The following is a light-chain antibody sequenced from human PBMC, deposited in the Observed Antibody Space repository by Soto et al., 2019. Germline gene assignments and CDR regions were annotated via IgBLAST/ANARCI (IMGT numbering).Light chain of an antibody. J-gene: IGKJ5*01. CDR2: GAS. Sequence: DTQMTPSPSSLSASVGARVTITCSASQDISNFLNWYQQKPGKATKLLIYGASNLQTGVPPRFSGSGSGTDFTFTINSLAAEDVATYYCQQYDNLPITCGQGTRLEIK. CDR3: QQYDNLPIT. CDR1: QDISNF. V-gene: IGKV1-33*01.